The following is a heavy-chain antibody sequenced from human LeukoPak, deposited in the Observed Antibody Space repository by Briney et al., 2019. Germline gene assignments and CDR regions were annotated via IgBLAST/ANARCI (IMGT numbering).Heavy chain of an antibody. Sequence: GGPLGLPGEAPGFPFVNKALSWFRQPPGKGRKWASGINWNGGSTGYADSVKGRFTISRDNAKNSLYLQMNSLRAEDTALYHCARELGDYYGSGKFDPWGQGTLVTVSS. CDR1: GFPFVNKA. CDR3: ARELGDYYGSGKFDP. V-gene: IGHV3-20*01. CDR2: INWNGGST. J-gene: IGHJ5*02. D-gene: IGHD3-10*01.